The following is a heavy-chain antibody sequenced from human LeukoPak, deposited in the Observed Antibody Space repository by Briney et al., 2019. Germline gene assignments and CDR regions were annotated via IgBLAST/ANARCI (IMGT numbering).Heavy chain of an antibody. CDR1: GYSFTYYW. D-gene: IGHD1-1*01. CDR3: ARQDGNSKYYFDY. V-gene: IGHV5-51*01. Sequence: GESLKISCKGSGYSFTYYWIGWVRQMPGKGLEWMGIIYPGDSDNTYRPAFQGQVTISVDKSISTAYLQWSSLKASDTVMYYCARQDGNSKYYFDYWGQGTLVTVSS. J-gene: IGHJ4*02. CDR2: IYPGDSDN.